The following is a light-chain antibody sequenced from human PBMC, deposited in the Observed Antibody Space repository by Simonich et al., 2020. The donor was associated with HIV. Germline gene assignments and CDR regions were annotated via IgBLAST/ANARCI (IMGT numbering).Light chain of an antibody. J-gene: IGKJ2*01. CDR2: GAS. CDR1: QDISHS. V-gene: IGKV1-NL1*01. CDR3: QQYDNLPRV. Sequence: DIQMTQSPSSLSASVGDRVTITCRASQDISHSLAWYQQKPGKAPKLLLYGASRLESGVPSRFSGSGSVTDYTLTISSLQPEDIATYYCQQYDNLPRVFGQGTKLEIK.